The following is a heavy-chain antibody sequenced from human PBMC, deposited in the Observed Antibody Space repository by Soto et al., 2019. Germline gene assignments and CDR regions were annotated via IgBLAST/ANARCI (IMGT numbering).Heavy chain of an antibody. CDR1: GFTFSSYS. V-gene: IGHV3-64D*06. Sequence: PGGSLRLSCSASGFTFSSYSMHWVRQAPGKGLEFVSVIRNNGISTYYADSVKGRFTISRDNSKNTLSLRMRSLRPEDTAVYYCVKGGTSVSSAGFDYWRLGTLVTVSS. J-gene: IGHJ4*02. D-gene: IGHD3-22*01. CDR2: IRNNGIST. CDR3: VKGGTSVSSAGFDY.